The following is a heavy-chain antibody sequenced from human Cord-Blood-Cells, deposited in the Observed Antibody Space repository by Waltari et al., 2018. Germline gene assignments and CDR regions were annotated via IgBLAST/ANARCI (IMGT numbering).Heavy chain of an antibody. CDR2: ISAYNGNT. V-gene: IGHV1-18*01. D-gene: IGHD3-22*01. J-gene: IGHJ4*02. CDR1: GYTFTSYG. Sequence: QVQLVQSGAEVKKPGASVKVSCKASGYTFTSYGISWVRQAPGQGLEWMGWISAYNGNTNYAQKLQGRVTMNTDTSTSTAYMELRSLRSDDTAVYYCARVYYYDSSGYYPPDYWGQGTLVTVSS. CDR3: ARVYYYDSSGYYPPDY.